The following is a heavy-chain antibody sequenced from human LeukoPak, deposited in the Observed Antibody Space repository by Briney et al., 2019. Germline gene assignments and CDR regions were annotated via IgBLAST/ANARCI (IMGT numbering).Heavy chain of an antibody. Sequence: GGSLRLSCAASGFTFSSYGMHWVRQAPGKGLEWVAVISYDGSNKYYADSVKGRFTISRDNSKNTLYLQMNSLRAEDTAVYYCAKGFPTPYGDYFDYWGQGTLVTVSS. CDR1: GFTFSSYG. D-gene: IGHD4-17*01. V-gene: IGHV3-30*18. CDR2: ISYDGSNK. CDR3: AKGFPTPYGDYFDY. J-gene: IGHJ4*02.